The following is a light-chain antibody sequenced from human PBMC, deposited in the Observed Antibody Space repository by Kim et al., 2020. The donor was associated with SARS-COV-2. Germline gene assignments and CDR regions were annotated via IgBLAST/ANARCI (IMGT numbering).Light chain of an antibody. V-gene: IGLV2-8*01. CDR3: SSYAAISNFV. J-gene: IGLJ1*01. CDR1: SSDVGGYNY. CDR2: EVS. Sequence: QSALTQPPSASGSLGQSVTISCTGTSSDVGGYNYVSWYQQHPGKAPKLMIYEVSKRPSGVPDRFSGSKSGNTASLTVSGLQAEDEADYYCSSYAAISNFVFGTGTKVTVL.